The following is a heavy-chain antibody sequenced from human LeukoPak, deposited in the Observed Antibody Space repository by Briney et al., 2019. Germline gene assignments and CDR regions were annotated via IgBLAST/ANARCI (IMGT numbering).Heavy chain of an antibody. D-gene: IGHD6-13*01. CDR1: GFTFSNAW. Sequence: GGSLRLSCAASGFTFSNAWMSWVRQAPGKGLEWVSYISSSGSMLHYADSVEGRFTISRDNAKNSLHLQMSSLRVEDTAVYYCTRRPYSSSWYYFDYWGQGTLVTVSS. CDR2: ISSSGSML. J-gene: IGHJ4*02. V-gene: IGHV3-11*04. CDR3: TRRPYSSSWYYFDY.